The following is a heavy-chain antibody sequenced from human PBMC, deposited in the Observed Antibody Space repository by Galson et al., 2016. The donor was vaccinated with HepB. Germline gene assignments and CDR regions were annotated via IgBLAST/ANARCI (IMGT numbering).Heavy chain of an antibody. Sequence: SLRLSCAASGFTFSTNWIHWVRQAPGKGLVWVSRSNGDGTITDYADSVKGRFTISRANAENTLYLQMNSLRVEDTAVYYCARDRGGSAGAFNWFDPWGQGTLVTVSS. V-gene: IGHV3-74*01. CDR3: ARDRGGSAGAFNWFDP. CDR2: SNGDGTIT. D-gene: IGHD3-10*01. CDR1: GFTFSTNW. J-gene: IGHJ5*02.